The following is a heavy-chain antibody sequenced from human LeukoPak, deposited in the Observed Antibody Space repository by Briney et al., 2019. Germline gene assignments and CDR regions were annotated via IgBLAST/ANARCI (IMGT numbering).Heavy chain of an antibody. CDR2: ISSSSSTI. V-gene: IGHV3-48*02. D-gene: IGHD6-19*01. J-gene: IGHJ5*02. CDR1: GFTFSSYS. Sequence: GGSLRLSCAASGFTFSSYSMNWVRQGPGKGLEWVSYISSSSSTIYYADSVKGRFTISRDNAKNSLYLQMNSLRDEDTAVYYCARGQGGWYRNSGFDPWGQGTLVTVSS. CDR3: ARGQGGWYRNSGFDP.